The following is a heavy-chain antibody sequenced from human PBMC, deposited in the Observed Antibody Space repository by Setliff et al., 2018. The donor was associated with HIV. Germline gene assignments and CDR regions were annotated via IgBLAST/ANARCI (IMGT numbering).Heavy chain of an antibody. CDR1: GGTFSSYA. CDR2: IIPIFNTA. CDR3: AGIVRPSYYYYYYMDV. Sequence: SVKVSCKTSGGTFSSYAISWVRQAPGQGLEWMGGIIPIFNTANYAQKFQGRVTITADESTSTAHMELSSLRSEDTAVYYCAGIVRPSYYYYYYMDVWGKGTTVTVSS. J-gene: IGHJ6*03. D-gene: IGHD3-10*02. V-gene: IGHV1-69*13.